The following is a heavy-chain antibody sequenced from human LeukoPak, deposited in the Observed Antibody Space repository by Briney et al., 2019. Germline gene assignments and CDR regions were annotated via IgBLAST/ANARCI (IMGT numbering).Heavy chain of an antibody. Sequence: GGSLRLSCSASGFAFSSYAMYWVRQAPGKGLEYVSAISKDGGTQYPEDSVKGRITISRDNSKNTLYLQMSSLRPEDTAVYYCARGLSSGWYVYWGQGTLVTVSS. CDR2: ISKDGGTQ. CDR3: ARGLSSGWYVY. V-gene: IGHV3-64D*09. CDR1: GFAFSSYA. D-gene: IGHD6-19*01. J-gene: IGHJ4*02.